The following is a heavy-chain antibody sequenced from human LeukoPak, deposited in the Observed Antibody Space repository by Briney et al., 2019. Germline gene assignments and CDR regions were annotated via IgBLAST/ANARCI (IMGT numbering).Heavy chain of an antibody. D-gene: IGHD3-3*01. CDR2: ISPDSVEK. CDR1: GYTFSDYY. CDR3: ARKRGVGVDTNAFDI. J-gene: IGHJ3*02. Sequence: ASVKVSCKASGYTFSDYYMHWVRQAPAQGLEWMAWISPDSVEKRYAQKFQGRVTMTRDTSISTAYMELSRLTSDDTAVYYCARKRGVGVDTNAFDIWGQGTMVTVSS. V-gene: IGHV1-2*02.